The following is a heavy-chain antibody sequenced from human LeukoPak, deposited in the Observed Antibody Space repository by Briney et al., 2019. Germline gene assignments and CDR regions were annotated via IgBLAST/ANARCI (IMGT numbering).Heavy chain of an antibody. CDR1: GFSFSTNA. V-gene: IGHV3-23*01. J-gene: IGHJ6*03. CDR2: ISVSGGST. Sequence: QTGGSLRLSCAASGFSFSTNAMSWVRQAPGKGLEWVSGISVSGGSTYYADSVKGRFTISRDNSKNTLYAQMNSLRAEDTAVYYCAKEGSPPNFYYMDVWGKGATVTVSS. CDR3: AKEGSPPNFYYMDV. D-gene: IGHD6-19*01.